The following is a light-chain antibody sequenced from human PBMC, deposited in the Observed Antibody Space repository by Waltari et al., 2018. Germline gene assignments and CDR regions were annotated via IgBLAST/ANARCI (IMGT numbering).Light chain of an antibody. CDR2: KAS. Sequence: DIQMTQSPSTLSASIGDRVTITCRASQSISGWLAWYQQKPGKAPKLLIFKASNLQSGVPSRFSGSGSETDFTLTISSIQPDDFATYYCQHYNSYSPITFGQGTRLEIK. V-gene: IGKV1-5*03. J-gene: IGKJ5*01. CDR3: QHYNSYSPIT. CDR1: QSISGW.